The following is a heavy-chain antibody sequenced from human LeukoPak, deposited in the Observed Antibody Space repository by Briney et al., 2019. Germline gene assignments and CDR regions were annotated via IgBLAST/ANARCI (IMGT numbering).Heavy chain of an antibody. CDR3: ARHGSDIVVVPAAKYYYYYYMDV. CDR2: IYTSGST. Sequence: SETLSLTCTVSGGSISSYYWSWIRQPPGKGLEWIGYIYTSGSTNYNPSLKSRVTISVDTSKNQFSLKLSSVTAADTAVYYCARHGSDIVVVPAAKYYYYYYMDVWGKGTTVTVSS. D-gene: IGHD2-2*01. CDR1: GGSISSYY. V-gene: IGHV4-4*09. J-gene: IGHJ6*03.